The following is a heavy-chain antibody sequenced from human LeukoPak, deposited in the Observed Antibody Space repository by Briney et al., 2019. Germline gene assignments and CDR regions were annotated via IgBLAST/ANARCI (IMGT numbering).Heavy chain of an antibody. CDR2: FDPEDGET. CDR1: GYSLTELS. V-gene: IGHV1-24*01. J-gene: IGHJ4*02. CDR3: ATGGTYYYGNTTYHTFDY. Sequence: ASVKVSCKVSGYSLTELSIHWVRLAPGERPEWMGSFDPEDGETIYAQKFQGRVTMTEDTSTYTANMELSSLRSDDTAVYYCATGGTYYYGNTTYHTFDYWGQGTLLTVSS. D-gene: IGHD3-10*01.